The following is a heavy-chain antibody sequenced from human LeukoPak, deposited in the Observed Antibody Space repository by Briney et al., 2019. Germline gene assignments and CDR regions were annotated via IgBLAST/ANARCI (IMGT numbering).Heavy chain of an antibody. J-gene: IGHJ4*02. CDR3: ARSPHILTGENFDF. Sequence: ASVKVSCKASGYTFTSYGIGWVRQAPGQGLEWMGWINVNSGGTNYAQKFYARVTMTRDTSISTAYMELSRLRSDDTAVFYCARSPHILTGENFDFWGQGTLVTVSS. CDR1: GYTFTSYG. V-gene: IGHV1-2*02. CDR2: INVNSGGT. D-gene: IGHD3-9*01.